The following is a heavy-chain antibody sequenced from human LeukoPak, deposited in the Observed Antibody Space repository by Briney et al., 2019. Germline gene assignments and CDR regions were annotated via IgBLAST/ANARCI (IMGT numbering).Heavy chain of an antibody. J-gene: IGHJ5*02. CDR2: INTNTGNP. Sequence: GASVKVSCKASGYTFTSYAMNWVRQAPGQGLEWMGWINTNTGNPTYAQGFTGRFVFSLDTSVSTAYLQISSLKAEDTAVYYCARAGRIRATNRFDPWGQGTLVTVSS. CDR3: ARAGRIRATNRFDP. CDR1: GYTFTSYA. D-gene: IGHD1-26*01. V-gene: IGHV7-4-1*02.